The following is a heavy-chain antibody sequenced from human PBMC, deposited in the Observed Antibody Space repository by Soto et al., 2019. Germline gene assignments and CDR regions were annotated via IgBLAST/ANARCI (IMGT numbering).Heavy chain of an antibody. CDR2: INGRGNYI. V-gene: IGHV3-21*06. CDR3: VREEGIVGDTSAFDI. J-gene: IGHJ3*02. Sequence: EVQLVESGGVLVKPGESLKLSCAVAGFTFSTYNMNWVRQAPGKGLEWVSSINGRGNYIYYADSVKGRFTISRDNAKNSLYLEMNSLRVEDTAVYYCVREEGIVGDTSAFDIWGQGTMVTVSS. CDR1: GFTFSTYN. D-gene: IGHD1-26*01.